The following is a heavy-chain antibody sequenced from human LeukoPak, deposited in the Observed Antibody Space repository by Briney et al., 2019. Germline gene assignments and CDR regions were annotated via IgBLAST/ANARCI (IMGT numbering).Heavy chain of an antibody. V-gene: IGHV3-9*01. J-gene: IGHJ4*02. CDR3: AKESMATAAFDY. CDR1: GFTFDDYA. D-gene: IGHD5-24*01. Sequence: GGSLRLSCAASGFTFDDYAMHWVRHAPGKGLEWVSGISWNSGSIGYADSVKGRFTISRDNAKNSLYLQMNSLRAEDTALYYCAKESMATAAFDYWGQGILVTVSS. CDR2: ISWNSGSI.